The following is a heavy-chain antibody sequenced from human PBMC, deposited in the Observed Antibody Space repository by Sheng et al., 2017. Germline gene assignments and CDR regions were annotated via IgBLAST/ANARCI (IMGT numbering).Heavy chain of an antibody. CDR1: GYSISSGYY. J-gene: IGHJ5*02. Sequence: QVQLQESGPGLVKPSETLSLTCAVSGYSISSGYYWGWIRQPPGKGLEWIGSIYHSGSTYYNPSLKSRVTISVDTSKNQFSLKLSSVTAADTAVYYCARDRGEVKQNWFDPWGQGTLVTVSS. D-gene: IGHD4-17*01. CDR3: ARDRGEVKQNWFDP. CDR2: IYHSGST. V-gene: IGHV4-38-2*02.